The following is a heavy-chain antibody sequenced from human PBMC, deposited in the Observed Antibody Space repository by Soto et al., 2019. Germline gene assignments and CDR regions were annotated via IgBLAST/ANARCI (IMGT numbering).Heavy chain of an antibody. CDR3: ARQIYDSDTGPNFQYYFDS. V-gene: IGHV5-10-1*01. Sequence: GEYLKISCKGSGYSFAGYWITWVRQMPGKGLEWIGRIDPSDSQTYYSPSFRGHVTISVTKYITTVFLQLSSLRASDTAMYYCARQIYDSDTGPNFQYYFDSWGQGTPVTVSS. CDR2: IDPSDSQT. CDR1: GYSFAGYW. J-gene: IGHJ4*02. D-gene: IGHD3-22*01.